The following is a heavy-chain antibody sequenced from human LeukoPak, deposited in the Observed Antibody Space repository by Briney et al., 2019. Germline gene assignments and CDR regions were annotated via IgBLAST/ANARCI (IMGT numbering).Heavy chain of an antibody. CDR3: ATGHIPSEIDY. CDR1: GYTFTGYY. J-gene: IGHJ4*02. D-gene: IGHD6-19*01. CDR2: INPNSGGT. V-gene: IGHV1-2*04. Sequence: ASVKVSCKASGYTFTGYYMHWVRQAPGQGLEWMGWINPNSGGTNYAQKFQGWVTMTRDTSISTAYMELSSLRSEDTAVYYCATGHIPSEIDYWGQGTLVTVSS.